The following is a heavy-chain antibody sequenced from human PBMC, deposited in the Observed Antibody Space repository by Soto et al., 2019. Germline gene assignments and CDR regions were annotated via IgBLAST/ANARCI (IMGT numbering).Heavy chain of an antibody. J-gene: IGHJ6*02. Sequence: QVQLVQSGAEVKKPGSSVKVSCKASGGTFSSYAISWVRQAPGQGLEWMGGIIPIFGTADYAQKFQGRVTITADGSTSTAYMELSSLRSEDTAVYCCALHYGSGNDYYYYGMDVWGQGTTVTVSS. D-gene: IGHD3-10*01. CDR3: ALHYGSGNDYYYYGMDV. V-gene: IGHV1-69*12. CDR2: IIPIFGTA. CDR1: GGTFSSYA.